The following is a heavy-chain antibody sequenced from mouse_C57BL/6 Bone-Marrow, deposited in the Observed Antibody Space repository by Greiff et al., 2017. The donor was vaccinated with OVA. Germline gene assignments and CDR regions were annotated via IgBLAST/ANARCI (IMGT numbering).Heavy chain of an antibody. D-gene: IGHD1-1*01. CDR1: GFTFSSYA. CDR3: AREGYYYGSSWNC. V-gene: IGHV5-4*01. CDR2: ISDGGSYT. Sequence: EVKVVESGGGLVKPGGSLKLSCAASGFTFSSYAMSWVRQTPEKRLEWVATISDGGSYTYYPDNVKGRFTISRDNAKNNLYLQMSHLKSEDAAMDYCAREGYYYGSSWNCWGQGTTLTVSS. J-gene: IGHJ2*01.